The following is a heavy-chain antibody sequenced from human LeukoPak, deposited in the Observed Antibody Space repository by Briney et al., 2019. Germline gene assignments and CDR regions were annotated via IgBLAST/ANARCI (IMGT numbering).Heavy chain of an antibody. D-gene: IGHD3-22*01. CDR3: AKDVYYDSSGYYDY. CDR1: GFTFSSYA. CDR2: ISYDGSNK. Sequence: GGSLRLSCAASGFTFSSYAMHWVRQAPGKGLEWVAVISYDGSNKYYADSVKGRLTISRDNSKNTVYLQMNSLRTEDTAVYYCAKDVYYDSSGYYDYWGQGTLVTVSS. V-gene: IGHV3-30*04. J-gene: IGHJ4*02.